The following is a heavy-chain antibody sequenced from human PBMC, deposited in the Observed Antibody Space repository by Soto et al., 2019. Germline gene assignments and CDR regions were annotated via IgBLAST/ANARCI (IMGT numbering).Heavy chain of an antibody. Sequence: SGATLVNPTQTLTLTCTLSGFSRNTGGGGVVWIRQPPRKALEWLALIYWNDDKRYSPSLKTRLTITKDTSRNQVVLTMTNMDPVDTATYYCARRPNWGMEGLGAWGQGTTVTVSS. CDR1: GFSRNTGGGG. CDR3: ARRPNWGMEGLGA. V-gene: IGHV2-5*01. J-gene: IGHJ6*02. CDR2: IYWNDDK. D-gene: IGHD7-27*01.